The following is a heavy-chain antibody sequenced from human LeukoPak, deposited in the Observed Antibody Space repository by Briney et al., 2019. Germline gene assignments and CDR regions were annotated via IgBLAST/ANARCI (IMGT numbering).Heavy chain of an antibody. CDR1: GGSISSYY. CDR2: IYYGGST. V-gene: IGHV4-59*08. D-gene: IGHD4-17*01. J-gene: IGHJ4*02. Sequence: PSETLSLTCTVSGGSISSYYWSWIRQPPGKGLEWIGYIYYGGSTNYNPSLKSRVTISVDTSKNQFSLKLSSVTAADTAVYYCARHRATVTKTLDYWGQGTLVTVSS. CDR3: ARHRATVTKTLDY.